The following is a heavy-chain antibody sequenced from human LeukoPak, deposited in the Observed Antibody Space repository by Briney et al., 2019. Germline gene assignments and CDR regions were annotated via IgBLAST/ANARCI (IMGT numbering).Heavy chain of an antibody. Sequence: SQTLSLTCAISGDSVSSNSAAWNWIRQSPSIGLEWLGRTYYRSKWYNDYAVSVKSRITINPDTSKNQFSLQLNSVTPEDTAVYYCAREVAKSGGYDFDYWGQGTLVTVSS. V-gene: IGHV6-1*01. J-gene: IGHJ4*02. D-gene: IGHD5-12*01. CDR1: GDSVSSNSAA. CDR3: AREVAKSGGYDFDY. CDR2: TYYRSKWYN.